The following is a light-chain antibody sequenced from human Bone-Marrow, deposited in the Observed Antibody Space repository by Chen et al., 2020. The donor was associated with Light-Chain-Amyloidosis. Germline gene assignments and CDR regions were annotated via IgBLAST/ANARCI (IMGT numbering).Light chain of an antibody. Sequence: EIVLTQSPGTLSLSPGEGANLSCRASQTISSNYLTWYQQTFGQAPRLLIYGSSSRANGIPARFTGSGSGTDFTLTINRLEPEDFAMYYCQQYGTSPLTFGGGTKVEIK. CDR2: GSS. J-gene: IGKJ4*01. V-gene: IGKV3-20*01. CDR1: QTISSNY. CDR3: QQYGTSPLT.